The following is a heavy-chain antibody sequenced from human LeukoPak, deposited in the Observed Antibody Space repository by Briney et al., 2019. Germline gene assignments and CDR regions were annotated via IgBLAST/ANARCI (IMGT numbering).Heavy chain of an antibody. V-gene: IGHV1-46*01. CDR3: ARCGFQDSSGYYVDY. D-gene: IGHD3-22*01. Sequence: GASVKVSCKASGYTFTSYYMHWVRQAPGQGLGWMGIINPSGGSTSYAQKFQGRVTMTRDMSTSTVYMELSSLRSEDTAVYYCARCGFQDSSGYYVDYWGQGTLVTVSS. CDR2: INPSGGST. J-gene: IGHJ4*02. CDR1: GYTFTSYY.